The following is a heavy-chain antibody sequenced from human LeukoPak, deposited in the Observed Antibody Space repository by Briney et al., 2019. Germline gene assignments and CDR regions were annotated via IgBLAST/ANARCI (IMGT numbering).Heavy chain of an antibody. CDR1: GFTFGSYG. V-gene: IGHV3-30*02. CDR3: AKGYYDSSGTPDY. CDR2: IRYDGSNK. Sequence: GGSLRLSCAASGFTFGSYGMHWVRQAPGKGLEWVAFIRYDGSNKYYADSVKGRFTISRDNSKNTLYLQMNSLRAEDTAVYYCAKGYYDSSGTPDYWGQGTLVTVSS. D-gene: IGHD3-22*01. J-gene: IGHJ4*02.